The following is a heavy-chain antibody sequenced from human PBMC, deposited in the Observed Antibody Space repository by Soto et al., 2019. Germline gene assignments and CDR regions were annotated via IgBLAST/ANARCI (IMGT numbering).Heavy chain of an antibody. CDR3: AMTYRSDWFDP. J-gene: IGHJ5*02. V-gene: IGHV4-59*08. CDR2: IYYSGST. Sequence: SETLSLTCTVSGGSISSYYWSWIRQPPGKGLEWIGYIYYSGSTNYNPSLKSRVTISVDTSKNQFSLKLSSVTAADTAVYYCAMTYRSDWFDPWGQGTMVTVSS. D-gene: IGHD6-19*01. CDR1: GGSISSYY.